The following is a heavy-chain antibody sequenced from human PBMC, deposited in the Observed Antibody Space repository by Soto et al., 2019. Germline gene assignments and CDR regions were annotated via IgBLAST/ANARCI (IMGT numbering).Heavy chain of an antibody. V-gene: IGHV3-33*01. CDR2: IWYDGSNK. D-gene: IGHD4-17*01. CDR1: GFTFSSYG. CDR3: ARDPTVTTSGYYYYGMDV. Sequence: PGGSLRLSCAASGFTFSSYGMHWVRQAPGKGLEWVAVIWYDGSNKYYADSVKGRFTISRDNSKNTLYLQMNSLRAEDTAVYYCARDPTVTTSGYYYYGMDVWGQGTTVTVSS. J-gene: IGHJ6*02.